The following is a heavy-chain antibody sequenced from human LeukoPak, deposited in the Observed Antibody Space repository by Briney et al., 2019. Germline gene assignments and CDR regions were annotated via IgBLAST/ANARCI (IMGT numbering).Heavy chain of an antibody. CDR3: ARGYPRYDFWSGYYPFDY. CDR1: GGSISSYY. V-gene: IGHV4-59*01. CDR2: IYYSGST. Sequence: MPSETLSLTCTVSGGSISSYYWSWIRQPPGKGLEWIGYIYYSGSTNYNPSLKSRVTISVDTSKNQFSLKLSSVTAADTAVYYCARGYPRYDFWSGYYPFDYWGQGTLVTVSS. D-gene: IGHD3-3*01. J-gene: IGHJ4*02.